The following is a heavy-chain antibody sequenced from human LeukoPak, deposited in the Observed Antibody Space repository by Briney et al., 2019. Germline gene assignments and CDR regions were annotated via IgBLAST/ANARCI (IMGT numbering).Heavy chain of an antibody. CDR2: ISAYNGNT. CDR1: GYTFTSYG. CDR3: ARTRGVTTVTTGKHYYYYYGMDV. J-gene: IGHJ6*02. D-gene: IGHD4-17*01. Sequence: GASVKVSCKASGYTFTSYGISWVRQAPGQGLEWMGWISAYNGNTNYAQKFQGRVTMTRDTSISTAYMELSRLRSDDTAVYYCARTRGVTTVTTGKHYYYYYGMDVWGQGTTVTVSS. V-gene: IGHV1-18*04.